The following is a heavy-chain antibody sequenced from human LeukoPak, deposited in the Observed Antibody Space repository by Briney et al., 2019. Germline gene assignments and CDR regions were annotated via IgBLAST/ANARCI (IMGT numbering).Heavy chain of an antibody. CDR1: GGSISSYY. Sequence: PSETLSLTCTVSGGSISSYYWSWIRQPPGKGLEWIGYIYYSGSTNYNPSLKSRVTISVDTSKNQFSLKLSSVTAADTAVYYYARGSGYSYGYDAFDIWGQGTMVTVSS. D-gene: IGHD5-18*01. V-gene: IGHV4-59*01. CDR2: IYYSGST. J-gene: IGHJ3*02. CDR3: ARGSGYSYGYDAFDI.